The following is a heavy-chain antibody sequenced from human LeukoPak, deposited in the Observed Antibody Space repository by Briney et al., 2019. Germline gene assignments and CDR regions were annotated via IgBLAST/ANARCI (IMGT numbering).Heavy chain of an antibody. D-gene: IGHD6-13*01. CDR1: GFTFSSFG. Sequence: HAGGSLRLSCAASGFTFSSFGMSWVRQAPGKGLEWVSAITGTSGGTYYADSVKGRFTISRDNSKNTLYLQMNTLRAEDTAVYYCAKLRSSSRLDYWGQGTLVTVSS. J-gene: IGHJ4*02. CDR3: AKLRSSSRLDY. CDR2: ITGTSGGT. V-gene: IGHV3-23*01.